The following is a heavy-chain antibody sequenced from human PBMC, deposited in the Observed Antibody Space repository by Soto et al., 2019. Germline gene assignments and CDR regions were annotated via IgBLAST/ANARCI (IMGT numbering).Heavy chain of an antibody. CDR2: INPNSGGT. CDR1: GYTFTSYY. CDR3: ARAPPYCTNGVCYGWFDP. D-gene: IGHD2-8*01. J-gene: IGHJ5*02. V-gene: IGHV1-2*04. Sequence: ASVKVSCKASGYTFTSYYMHWVRQAPGQGLEWLGWINPNSGGTNYAQKFQGWVTMTRDTSISTAYMELSRLRSDDTAVYYCARAPPYCTNGVCYGWFDPWGQGTLVTVSS.